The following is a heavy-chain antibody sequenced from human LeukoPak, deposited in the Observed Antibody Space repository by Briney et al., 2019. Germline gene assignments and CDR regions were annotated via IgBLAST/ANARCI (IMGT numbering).Heavy chain of an antibody. V-gene: IGHV4-39*07. D-gene: IGHD6-25*01. J-gene: IGHJ4*02. CDR3: ARATAAPSSYFFDH. Sequence: SETLSLTCSVPGGSIRSSNSFWGWIRQPPGERLEWIATIYYNGNTYYNPSLQSRVTISVDTSTNQFSLKLNSVIAADTAVYYCARATAAPSSYFFDHWGQGTLVTVSS. CDR2: IYYNGNT. CDR1: GGSIRSSNSF.